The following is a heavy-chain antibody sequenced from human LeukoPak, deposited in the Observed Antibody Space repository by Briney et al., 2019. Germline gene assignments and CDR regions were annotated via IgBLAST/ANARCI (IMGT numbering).Heavy chain of an antibody. CDR3: ASHIEMYYDFWSGSPGYFDY. CDR1: GYTFTSYG. V-gene: IGHV1-18*01. Sequence: ASVKVSCKASGYTFTSYGISWVRQAPGQGLEWMGWISAYNGNTNYAQKLQGRVTMTTDTSTSTAYMELRSLRSDDTAVYYCASHIEMYYDFWSGSPGYFDYWGQGTLVAVSS. CDR2: ISAYNGNT. D-gene: IGHD3-3*01. J-gene: IGHJ4*02.